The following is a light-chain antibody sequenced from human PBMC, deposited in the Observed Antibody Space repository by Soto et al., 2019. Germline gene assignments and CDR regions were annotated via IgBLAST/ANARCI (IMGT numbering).Light chain of an antibody. CDR1: QSVRSN. J-gene: IGKJ1*01. CDR3: QQYYNWPRT. V-gene: IGKV3-15*01. Sequence: EIVTTQSPATLSVSPGEGVTLSCRAGQSVRSNLAWYQQKPGQAPRLLIYGASTRATGIPARFSGSGSGTEFTLSISSLQSEDFAVYYCQQYYNWPRTFGQGTKVEI. CDR2: GAS.